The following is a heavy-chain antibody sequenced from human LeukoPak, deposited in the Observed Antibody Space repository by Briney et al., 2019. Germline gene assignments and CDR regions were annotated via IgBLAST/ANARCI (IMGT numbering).Heavy chain of an antibody. CDR2: INPQSGDT. D-gene: IGHD6-19*01. J-gene: IGHJ6*03. CDR3: ARDGTKTRTTNSPGSSGWYGGPRYYYYYYMDV. Sequence: ASLKVSCKASAYTFNAYFIHWVRQAPGQGLEWMGWINPQSGDTNYAEKFQGRVSMTRDTSSSTAYMELTRLTSDDTAVYFCARDGTKTRTTNSPGSSGWYGGPRYYYYYYMDVWGKGTTVPVSS. V-gene: IGHV1-2*02. CDR1: AYTFNAYF.